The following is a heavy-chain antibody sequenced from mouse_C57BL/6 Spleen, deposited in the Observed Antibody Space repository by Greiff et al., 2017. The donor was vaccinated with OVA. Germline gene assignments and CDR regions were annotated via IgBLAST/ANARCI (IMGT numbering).Heavy chain of an antibody. V-gene: IGHV1-61*01. J-gene: IGHJ2*01. D-gene: IGHD1-1*01. CDR2: IYPSDSET. Sequence: QVQLQQSGAELVRPGSSVKLSCKASGYTFTSYWMDWVKQRPGQGLEWIGNIYPSDSETHYNQKFKDKATLTVDKSSSTAYMQLSSLTSEDSAVYYCARRGITTVIDYWGQGTTLTVSS. CDR3: ARRGITTVIDY. CDR1: GYTFTSYW.